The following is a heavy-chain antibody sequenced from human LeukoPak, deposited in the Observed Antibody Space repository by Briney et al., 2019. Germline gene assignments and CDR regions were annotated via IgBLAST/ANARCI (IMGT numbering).Heavy chain of an antibody. CDR2: MSKSGGTT. Sequence: GGSLRLSCAASGFTFSAYAMTWVRQAPGKRLEWVSSMSKSGGTTYYADSVKGRFSISRDNVKNTLYLQMNSLRRDDTAVYYCAKTRFNTGYYHPDWGQGTLVTVSS. D-gene: IGHD3-9*01. CDR1: GFTFSAYA. V-gene: IGHV3-23*01. J-gene: IGHJ4*02. CDR3: AKTRFNTGYYHPD.